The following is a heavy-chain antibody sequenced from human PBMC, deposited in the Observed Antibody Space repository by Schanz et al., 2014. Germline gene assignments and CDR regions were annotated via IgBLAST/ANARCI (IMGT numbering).Heavy chain of an antibody. Sequence: QVQLVQSGAEVKKPGASVKASCKASGYTSVSYSMHWVRQAPGQGLEWMGSINPGGGGTSYAQRFGDRATGTRNSSRSTVFMELSRLRSEDTAVYYCTRCPTAYCKDTSCLGTAFDYWGQGTLVTVSS. CDR1: GYTSVSYS. D-gene: IGHD2-2*01. CDR2: INPGGGGT. J-gene: IGHJ4*02. V-gene: IGHV1-46*03. CDR3: TRCPTAYCKDTSCLGTAFDY.